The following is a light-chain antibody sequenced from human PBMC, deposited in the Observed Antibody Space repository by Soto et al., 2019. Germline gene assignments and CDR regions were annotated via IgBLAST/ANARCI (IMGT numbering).Light chain of an antibody. V-gene: IGKV1-9*01. CDR2: ATS. CDR3: QQLNSYPPT. Sequence: EIHLTQSPSFLSASVGDRVPIPCRASQGIGSYLAWYQQKPGKAPKLLIYATSTLQSGVPSRFSGSGYGTEFTLTISSLQPEDFATYYCQQLNSYPPTFGQGTRLEIK. J-gene: IGKJ5*01. CDR1: QGIGSY.